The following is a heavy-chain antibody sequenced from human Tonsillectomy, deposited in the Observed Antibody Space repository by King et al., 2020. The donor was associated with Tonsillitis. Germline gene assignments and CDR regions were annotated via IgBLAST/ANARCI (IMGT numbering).Heavy chain of an antibody. J-gene: IGHJ4*02. CDR2: IYYSGST. V-gene: IGHV4-59*01. Sequence: VQLQESGPGLVKPSETLSLTCTVSGGSISSYYWSWIRQPPGKGLEWIGYIYYSGSTNYNPSLKSRVTISVDTSKNQFSLKLSSVTAADTAVYYCARTMQYYDILTGYYPGAFDYWGQGTLVTVSS. CDR3: ARTMQYYDILTGYYPGAFDY. CDR1: GGSISSYY. D-gene: IGHD3-9*01.